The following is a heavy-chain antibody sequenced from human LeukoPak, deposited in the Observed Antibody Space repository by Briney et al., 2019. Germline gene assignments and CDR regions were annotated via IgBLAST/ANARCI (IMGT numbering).Heavy chain of an antibody. D-gene: IGHD6-13*01. V-gene: IGHV3-23*01. CDR2: IGGSGGST. J-gene: IGHJ4*02. CDR3: AKGRDTSSWFGFDY. Sequence: GGSLRLSCAASGFTFSSYAMAWVRQAPGKGLEWVSVIGGSGGSTYYADSVKGRFTISRDNSKNTLSLQMNSLRAEDTAVYYCAKGRDTSSWFGFDYWRQGTLVTVSS. CDR1: GFTFSSYA.